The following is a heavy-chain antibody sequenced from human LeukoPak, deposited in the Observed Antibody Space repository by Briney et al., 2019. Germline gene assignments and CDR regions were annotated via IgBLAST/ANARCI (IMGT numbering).Heavy chain of an antibody. D-gene: IGHD6-13*01. CDR3: ARGEKRQAAGTAGYFDY. CDR1: GGTFSSYA. CDR2: IIPIFGTA. Sequence: GASVKVSCKASGGTFSSYAISWVRQAPGQGLEWMGGIIPIFGTANYAQKFQGRVTITADESTSTAYMELSSLRSEDTAVYYCARGEKRQAAGTAGYFDYWGQGTLVTVSS. J-gene: IGHJ4*02. V-gene: IGHV1-69*13.